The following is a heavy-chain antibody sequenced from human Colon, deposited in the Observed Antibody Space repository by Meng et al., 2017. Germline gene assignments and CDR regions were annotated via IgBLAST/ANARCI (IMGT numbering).Heavy chain of an antibody. CDR1: GGSITNDNW. Sequence: QGHLTESGPGLVKPSGTLSLTCAVSGGSITNDNWWSWVRQPPGKGLEWIGEIFHAGNTNYNPSLKSRVTMSLDKSKNQFSLTLTSVTAADTAVYYCARDFHSTMTVFDSWGQGTLVTVSS. CDR3: ARDFHSTMTVFDS. D-gene: IGHD3-22*01. CDR2: IFHAGNT. J-gene: IGHJ4*02. V-gene: IGHV4-4*02.